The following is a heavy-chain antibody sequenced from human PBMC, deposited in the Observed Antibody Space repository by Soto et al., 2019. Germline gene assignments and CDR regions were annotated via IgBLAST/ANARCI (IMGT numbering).Heavy chain of an antibody. CDR1: GGSFSGYY. J-gene: IGHJ4*02. CDR2: INHSGST. Sequence: SETLSLTCAVYGGSFSGYYWSWIRQPPGKGLEWIGEINHSGSTTYNPSLKSRVTLSVDTAKNQFSLKQSSVTAADTAVYCGARGRHYYDYWSGYFDYWGQGTLVTVSS. CDR3: ARGRHYYDYWSGYFDY. V-gene: IGHV4-34*01. D-gene: IGHD3-3*01.